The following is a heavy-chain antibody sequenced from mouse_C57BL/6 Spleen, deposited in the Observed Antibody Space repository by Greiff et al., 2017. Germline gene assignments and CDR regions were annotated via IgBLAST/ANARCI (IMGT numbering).Heavy chain of an antibody. Sequence: VQLQQSGAELVKPGASVKISCKASGYAFSSYWMNWVKQRPGKGLEWIGQIYPGDGDTNYNGKFKGKATLTADKSSSTAYMQLSSLTSEDSAVYFCARGGGYSPYFDYWGQGTTLTVSS. J-gene: IGHJ2*01. V-gene: IGHV1-80*01. CDR3: ARGGGYSPYFDY. CDR2: IYPGDGDT. CDR1: GYAFSSYW. D-gene: IGHD3-1*01.